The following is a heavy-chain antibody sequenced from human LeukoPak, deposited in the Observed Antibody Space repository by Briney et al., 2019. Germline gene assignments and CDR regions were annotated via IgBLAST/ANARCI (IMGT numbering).Heavy chain of an antibody. CDR3: ARVSFGFLTGYYFDY. CDR1: GGSISSYY. J-gene: IGHJ4*02. V-gene: IGHV4-4*07. D-gene: IGHD3-9*01. CDR2: IYTSGST. Sequence: SETLSLTCTVSGGSISSYYWSWIRQPAGKGLEWIGRIYTSGSTNYNPSLKSRVTMSVDTSKNQFSLKLSSVTAADTAVYYCARVSFGFLTGYYFDYWGQGTLVTVSS.